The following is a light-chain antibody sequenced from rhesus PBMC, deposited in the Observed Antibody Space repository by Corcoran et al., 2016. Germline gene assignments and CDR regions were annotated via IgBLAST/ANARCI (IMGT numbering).Light chain of an antibody. CDR1: QSISSW. V-gene: IGKV1-22*01. CDR3: LQYNSSPPT. CDR2: KAS. J-gene: IGKJ1*01. Sequence: DIQMTQSPSSLSASVGDTVTTTCRASQSISSWLDWHQQKPGKAPKLLFNKASSLQSGVPSRFSGSGSGTDCTLTISNLQPEDFATYYCLQYNSSPPTFGQGTRVEIK.